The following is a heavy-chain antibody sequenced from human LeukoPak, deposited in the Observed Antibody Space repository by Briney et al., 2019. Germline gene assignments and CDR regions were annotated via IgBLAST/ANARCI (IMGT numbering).Heavy chain of an antibody. CDR1: GLTFSSYG. Sequence: GGSLRLSCAASGLTFSSYGMHWVRQAPGKGLEWVAFIRYDGSNKYYADSVKGRFTISRDNSKNTLYLQMNSLRAEDTAVYYCAKGGGYLLEPLYYFDYWGQGTLVTVSS. D-gene: IGHD3-22*01. CDR2: IRYDGSNK. CDR3: AKGGGYLLEPLYYFDY. J-gene: IGHJ4*02. V-gene: IGHV3-30*02.